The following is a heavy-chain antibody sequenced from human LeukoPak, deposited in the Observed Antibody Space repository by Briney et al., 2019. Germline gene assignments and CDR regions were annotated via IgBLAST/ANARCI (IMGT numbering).Heavy chain of an antibody. CDR2: INPNSGGT. CDR3: ARDRSLKVYYMDV. Sequence: ASVKVSCKASGGTFSSYAISWVRQAPGQGLEWMGWINPNSGGTNYAQKFQGRLTMTRDTSISTAYMELSSLRSDDTAVYFCARDRSLKVYYMDVWGRGTTVIISS. J-gene: IGHJ6*03. CDR1: GGTFSSYA. V-gene: IGHV1-2*02.